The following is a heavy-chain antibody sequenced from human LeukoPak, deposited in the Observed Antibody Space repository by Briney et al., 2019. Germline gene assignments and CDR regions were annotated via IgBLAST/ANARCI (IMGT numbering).Heavy chain of an antibody. CDR2: VYDSGST. CDR1: GDSISSYY. Sequence: SETLSLTCAVSGDSISSYYWTWIRQPPGKGLEWIGYVYDSGSTTYNPSLKSRVTISVDTSKNQFSLKLSSVTVADTAVYYCARGGWYPESFQHWGQGALVTVSS. J-gene: IGHJ1*01. V-gene: IGHV4-59*01. D-gene: IGHD6-19*01. CDR3: ARGGWYPESFQH.